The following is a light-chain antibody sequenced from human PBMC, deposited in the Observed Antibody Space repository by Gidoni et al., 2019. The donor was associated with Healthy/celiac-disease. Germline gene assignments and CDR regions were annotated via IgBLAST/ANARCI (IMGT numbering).Light chain of an antibody. Sequence: QSALTQPASVSGSPGQSITISCTGTSSDVGSYTLVSWYQQHPGKDPKLMIYEGSKRPSGFPNRFSGSKAGNTASLTISGLQAEYEADYYCCSYSGSSTWVFGGGTKLTVL. CDR3: CSYSGSSTWV. J-gene: IGLJ3*02. V-gene: IGLV2-23*01. CDR2: EGS. CDR1: SSDVGSYTL.